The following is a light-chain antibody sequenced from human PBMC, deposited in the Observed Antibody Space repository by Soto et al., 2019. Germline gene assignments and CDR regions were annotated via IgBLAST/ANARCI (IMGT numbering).Light chain of an antibody. CDR3: QQFNSHPRT. CDR2: DAS. CDR1: QGISSA. J-gene: IGKJ3*01. V-gene: IGKV1-13*02. Sequence: AIQLTQSPSSLSASVGDRVTITCRASQGISSALAWYQQKPGQAPKLLIYDASSLESGVPSRFSGSGSGTDFTLTISSLQPEDFATHYCQQFNSHPRTFGPGTKVDIK.